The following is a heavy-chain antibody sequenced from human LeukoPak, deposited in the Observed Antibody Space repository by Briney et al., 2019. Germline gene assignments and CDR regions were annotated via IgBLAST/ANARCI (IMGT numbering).Heavy chain of an antibody. CDR3: AAVVPGTSPQYNWFDP. CDR2: ISDSGDAT. J-gene: IGHJ5*02. V-gene: IGHV3-23*01. D-gene: IGHD2-2*01. Sequence: GGSLRLSCEVSGFIFSYYGMNWVRQAPGKGLEWVSAISDSGDATYYADSVKGRFTISRDNSKSTLYLQMNNLRAEDTAVYYCAAVVPGTSPQYNWFDPWGQGTLVTVSS. CDR1: GFIFSYYG.